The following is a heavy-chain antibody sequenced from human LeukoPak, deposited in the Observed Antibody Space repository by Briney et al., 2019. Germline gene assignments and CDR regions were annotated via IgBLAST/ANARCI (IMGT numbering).Heavy chain of an antibody. CDR2: IIPILGIA. J-gene: IGHJ4*02. V-gene: IGHV1-69*04. Sequence: SVKVSCKASGGTFSSYAITWVRQAPGQGLEWMGRIIPILGIANYAQKFQGRVTITADKSTSTAYMELSSLRSEDTAVYYCARVFPNTERLAHFDYWGQGTLVTVSS. D-gene: IGHD2-21*01. CDR3: ARVFPNTERLAHFDY. CDR1: GGTFSSYA.